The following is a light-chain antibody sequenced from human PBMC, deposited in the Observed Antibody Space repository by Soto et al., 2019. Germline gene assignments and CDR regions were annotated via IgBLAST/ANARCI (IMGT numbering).Light chain of an antibody. Sequence: SYELTQAPSVSVAPGQTARISCGGNNIGSKNVHWYQQKPGQAPVLVVYDDTDRPSGIPARFSSSNSGNTATLTISRVEDGDEADYFCQVWDVSSDLRVFGTGTKVTVL. J-gene: IGLJ1*01. CDR3: QVWDVSSDLRV. CDR2: DDT. V-gene: IGLV3-21*02. CDR1: NIGSKN.